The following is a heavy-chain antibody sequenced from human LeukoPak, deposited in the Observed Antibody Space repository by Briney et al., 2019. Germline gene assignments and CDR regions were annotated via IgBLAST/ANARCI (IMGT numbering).Heavy chain of an antibody. J-gene: IGHJ4*02. Sequence: ASVNVSCKASGYTFTSYGISWVRQAPGQGLEWMGWISAYNGNTNYAQKLQGRVTMTTDTSTSTAYMELRSLRSDDTAVYYCARDRWAAAGMAINDYWGQGTLVTVSS. CDR3: ARDRWAAAGMAINDY. V-gene: IGHV1-18*01. CDR2: ISAYNGNT. D-gene: IGHD6-13*01. CDR1: GYTFTSYG.